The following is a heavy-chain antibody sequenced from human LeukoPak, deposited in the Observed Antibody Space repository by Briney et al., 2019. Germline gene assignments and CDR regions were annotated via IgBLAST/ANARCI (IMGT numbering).Heavy chain of an antibody. CDR1: GFTFSSYA. CDR2: ISGSGGST. CDR3: AKVKGIVVVPAAMDVPTLHFDY. D-gene: IGHD2-2*01. J-gene: IGHJ4*02. Sequence: GSLRLSCAASGFTFSSYAMSWVRQAPGKGLEWVSAISGSGGSTYYADSVKGRFTISRDNSKNTLYLQMNSLRAEDTAVYYCAKVKGIVVVPAAMDVPTLHFDYWGQGTLVTVSS. V-gene: IGHV3-23*01.